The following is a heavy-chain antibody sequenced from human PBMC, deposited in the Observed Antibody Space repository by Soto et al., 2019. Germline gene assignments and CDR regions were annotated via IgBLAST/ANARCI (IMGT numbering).Heavy chain of an antibody. Sequence: EVQLLDSGGGLVQPGGSLGLSCAASGFTFNNYAMNWVRQAPGMGLEWVATISNTGGGTYYADSVKGRFTISRDNSKNTLYLQMNSLRVEDTAVYYCAKDRLAGNFDYWGQGTQVTVSS. CDR3: AKDRLAGNFDY. J-gene: IGHJ4*02. CDR1: GFTFNNYA. CDR2: ISNTGGGT. V-gene: IGHV3-23*01.